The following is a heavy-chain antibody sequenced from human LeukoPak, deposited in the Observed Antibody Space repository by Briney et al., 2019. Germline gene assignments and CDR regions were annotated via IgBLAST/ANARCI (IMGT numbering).Heavy chain of an antibody. D-gene: IGHD6-19*01. Sequence: GGSLRLSCAASGFTFSSYAMHWVRQAPGKGLEWVAVISYDGSNKYYADSVEGRFTISRDDSKNTLYLQMNSLRAEDTAVYYCARDPRQYSSGWYYFDYWGQGTLVTVSS. CDR2: ISYDGSNK. J-gene: IGHJ4*02. V-gene: IGHV3-30-3*01. CDR3: ARDPRQYSSGWYYFDY. CDR1: GFTFSSYA.